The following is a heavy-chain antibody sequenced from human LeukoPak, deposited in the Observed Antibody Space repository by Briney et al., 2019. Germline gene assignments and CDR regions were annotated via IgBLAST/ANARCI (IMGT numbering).Heavy chain of an antibody. CDR1: GFTFSSYS. CDR2: ISYDGSNK. J-gene: IGHJ4*02. CDR3: VNEDYYDSSGYRD. Sequence: GGSLRLSCAASGFTFSSYSMNWVRQAPGKGLEWVAVISYDGSNKYYADSVKGRFTISRDNSKNTLYLQMNSLRAEDTAVYYCVNEDYYDSSGYRDWGQGTLVTVSS. D-gene: IGHD3-22*01. V-gene: IGHV3-30*18.